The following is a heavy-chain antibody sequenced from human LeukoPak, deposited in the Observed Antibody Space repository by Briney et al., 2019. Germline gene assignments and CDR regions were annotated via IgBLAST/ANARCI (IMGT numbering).Heavy chain of an antibody. CDR3: AKGGRYSRDAFDI. Sequence: PGRSLRLSCPASGFTFSSYGMHWVRQAPGKGLEWVAAVSSDGGNKYYADSMKGRFTISRDNSKNTLYVQMNSLRAEDAAVYYCAKGGRYSRDAFDIWGQGTLVTVSS. CDR2: VSSDGGNK. J-gene: IGHJ3*02. D-gene: IGHD5-18*01. CDR1: GFTFSSYG. V-gene: IGHV3-30*18.